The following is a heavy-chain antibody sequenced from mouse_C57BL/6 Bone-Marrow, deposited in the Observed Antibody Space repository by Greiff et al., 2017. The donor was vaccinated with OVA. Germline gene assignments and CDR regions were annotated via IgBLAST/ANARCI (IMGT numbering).Heavy chain of an antibody. Sequence: VQLQQSGAELVRPGASVKLSCTASGFNIKDYYMHWVKQRPEQGLEWIGRIDPEDGDTEYAPKFQGKATMTADTSSNTAYLQLSSLTSEDTAVYYCTYYDYPYYFDYWGQGTTLTVSS. J-gene: IGHJ2*01. CDR2: IDPEDGDT. D-gene: IGHD2-4*01. CDR3: TYYDYPYYFDY. V-gene: IGHV14-1*01. CDR1: GFNIKDYY.